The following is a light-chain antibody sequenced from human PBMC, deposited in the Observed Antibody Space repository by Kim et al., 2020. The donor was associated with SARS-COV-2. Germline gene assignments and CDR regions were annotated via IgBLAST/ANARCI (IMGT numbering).Light chain of an antibody. CDR1: SLRRYY. J-gene: IGLJ2*01. V-gene: IGLV3-19*01. CDR2: GKN. CDR3: KSRDSSGKVV. Sequence: SSELTQDPDVSVALGQTVRITCQGDSLRRYYASWYQQKPGQAPVLVIYGKNNRPSGIPDRFSGSSSGNTASLTITGAHAEEEADYYCKSRDSSGKVVFGGGTKLTVL.